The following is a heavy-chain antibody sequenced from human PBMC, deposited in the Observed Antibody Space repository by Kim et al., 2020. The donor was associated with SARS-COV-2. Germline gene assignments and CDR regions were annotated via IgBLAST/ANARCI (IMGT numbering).Heavy chain of an antibody. Sequence: ASVKVSCKASGYTFTSYAMHWVRQAPGQRLEWMGWINAGNGNTKYSQKFQGRVTITRDTSASTAYMELSSLRSEDTAVYYCAGLLKGNTAMVYYWGQGTLVTVSS. D-gene: IGHD5-18*01. CDR2: INAGNGNT. V-gene: IGHV1-3*01. CDR3: AGLLKGNTAMVYY. J-gene: IGHJ4*02. CDR1: GYTFTSYA.